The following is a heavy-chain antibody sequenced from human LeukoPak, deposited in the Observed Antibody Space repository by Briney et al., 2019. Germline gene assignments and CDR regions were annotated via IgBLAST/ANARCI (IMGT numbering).Heavy chain of an antibody. CDR2: IYYSGST. CDR1: GGSISSSSYY. V-gene: IGHV4-39*01. D-gene: IGHD5-24*01. CDR3: ARTTIESGIYYYYYGMDV. J-gene: IGHJ6*02. Sequence: TSETLSLTCTVSGGSISSSSYYWGWIRQPPGKGLEWIGSIYYSGSTYYNPSLKSRVTISVDTSKNQFSLKLSSVTAADTAVYYCARTTIESGIYYYYYGMDVWGQGTTVTVSS.